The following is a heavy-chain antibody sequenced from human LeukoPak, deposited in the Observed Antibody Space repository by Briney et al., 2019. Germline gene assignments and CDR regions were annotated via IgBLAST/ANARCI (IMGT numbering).Heavy chain of an antibody. CDR2: ISSSGSTI. J-gene: IGHJ4*02. CDR3: ARVGIAAVVGVFDY. CDR1: GFTFSSYE. D-gene: IGHD6-13*01. Sequence: PGGSLRLSCAASGFTFSSYEMNWVRQAPGKGLEWVSYISSSGSTIYYADSVKGRFTISRDNAKNSLYLQMNSLRAEDTAVCYCARVGIAAVVGVFDYWGQGTLVTVSS. V-gene: IGHV3-48*03.